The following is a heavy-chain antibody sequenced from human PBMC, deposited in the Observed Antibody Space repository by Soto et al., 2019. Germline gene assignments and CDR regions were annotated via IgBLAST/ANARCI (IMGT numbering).Heavy chain of an antibody. D-gene: IGHD1-1*01. V-gene: IGHV1-18*01. CDR1: GYTFTSYG. CDR2: ISAYNGNT. Sequence: QVQLVQSGAEVKKPGASVKVSCKASGYTFTSYGISWVRQAPGQGLEWMGWISAYNGNTNYAHKLQGRVTMTTETSTSTVFMGLRSLRSDVTAVCLCGVVDNPDYFDYWGEGTLVTVSS. J-gene: IGHJ4*02. CDR3: GVVDNPDYFDY.